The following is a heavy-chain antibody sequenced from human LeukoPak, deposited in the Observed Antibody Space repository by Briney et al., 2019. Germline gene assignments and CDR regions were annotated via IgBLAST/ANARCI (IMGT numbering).Heavy chain of an antibody. CDR3: ARVSPPPYYYCMDV. J-gene: IGHJ6*03. CDR1: GGSISSYY. CDR2: IYYIGST. V-gene: IGHV4-59*01. Sequence: PSETLSLTCTVSGGSISSYYWSWIRQPPGKGLEWIGYIYYIGSTNYNPSLKSRVTISVDTSKNQFSLKLSSVTAADTAVYYCARVSPPPYYYCMDVWGKGTTVTVSS.